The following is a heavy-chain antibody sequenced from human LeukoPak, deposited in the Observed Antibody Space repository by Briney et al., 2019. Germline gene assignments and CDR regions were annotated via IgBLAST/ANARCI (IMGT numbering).Heavy chain of an antibody. Sequence: PGGSLRLSCAASGFTFSCCGMHWVRQAPGRGLEWVSAISGSGGSTFYADSVKGRFTISRDNSKNTLYLQMNGLRVEDTAVYYCAKDSRYGDLNHCFDYWGQGTLVTVSS. CDR1: GFTFSCCG. J-gene: IGHJ4*02. D-gene: IGHD4-17*01. CDR3: AKDSRYGDLNHCFDY. CDR2: ISGSGGST. V-gene: IGHV3-23*01.